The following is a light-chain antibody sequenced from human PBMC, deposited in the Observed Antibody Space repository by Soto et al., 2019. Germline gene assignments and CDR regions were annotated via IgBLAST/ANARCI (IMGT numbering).Light chain of an antibody. V-gene: IGKV1-33*01. J-gene: IGKJ3*01. CDR3: QQYDNLIT. Sequence: DIQMTQSPSSLSASVGDRVTITCQASQDISNYLNWYQQKPGKAPELLIYDASNLETGVPSRFSGSGSGTDFTFTIISLQPEDIATYYCQQYDNLITFGPGTKVDIK. CDR1: QDISNY. CDR2: DAS.